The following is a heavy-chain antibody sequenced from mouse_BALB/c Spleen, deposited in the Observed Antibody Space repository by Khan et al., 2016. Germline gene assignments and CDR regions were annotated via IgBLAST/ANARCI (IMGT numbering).Heavy chain of an antibody. CDR1: EFSLTGFS. J-gene: IGHJ3*01. CDR3: ASYYDYDGGFAY. CDR2: IWGDGST. V-gene: IGHV2-6-7*01. D-gene: IGHD2-4*01. Sequence: QVQLKESGPGLVAPSQSLSITCTVSEFSLTGFSVNWVRQPPGKGLEWLGMIWGDGSTDYNSALKSRLSISKDNSKSQVFLKMNSLQTDDTARYYCASYYDYDGGFAYWGQGTLVTVSA.